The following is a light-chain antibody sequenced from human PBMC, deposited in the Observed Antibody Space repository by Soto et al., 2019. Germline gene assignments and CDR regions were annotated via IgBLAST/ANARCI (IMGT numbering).Light chain of an antibody. J-gene: IGKJ1*01. CDR1: QNIHTW. Sequence: DIQMTQSPSTLSASVDDRVTITCRASQNIHTWLAWYQHKPGKAPSLLIYAASSLESGVPSRSSGSGSGTEFTLTISSLQPDDFQTYYCHQHESYPLTFGQGTKVEMK. CDR3: HQHESYPLT. V-gene: IGKV1-5*03. CDR2: AAS.